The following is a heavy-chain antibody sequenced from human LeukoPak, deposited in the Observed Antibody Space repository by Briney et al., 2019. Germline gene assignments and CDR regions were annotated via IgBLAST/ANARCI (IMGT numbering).Heavy chain of an antibody. CDR1: GGSISSYY. Sequence: SETLSLTCSVSGGSISSYYWTWIRQPPGRGLEWIGYIYYSGRTSYNPSLKSRVTISVDTSKNHFSLTLSSVTAADTAVYYCARGQKYRNGYTVTELGSGYFDYWGQGTLVTVSS. CDR3: ARGQKYRNGYTVTELGSGYFDY. CDR2: IYYSGRT. J-gene: IGHJ4*02. V-gene: IGHV4-59*01. D-gene: IGHD5-18*01.